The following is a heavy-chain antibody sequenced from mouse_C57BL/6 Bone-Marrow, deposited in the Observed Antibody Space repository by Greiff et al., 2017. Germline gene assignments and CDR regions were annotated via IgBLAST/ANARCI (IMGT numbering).Heavy chain of an antibody. Sequence: VQLQQSGAELVRPGTSVKVSCKASGYAFTNYLIEWVKQRPGQGLEWIGVINPGSGGTNYNEKFKGKATLTADKSSSTAYMQLSSLTSEDSAVYFCASMTEARVAMDYWGQGTSVTVSS. D-gene: IGHD2-3*01. V-gene: IGHV1-54*01. CDR2: INPGSGGT. CDR3: ASMTEARVAMDY. CDR1: GYAFTNYL. J-gene: IGHJ4*01.